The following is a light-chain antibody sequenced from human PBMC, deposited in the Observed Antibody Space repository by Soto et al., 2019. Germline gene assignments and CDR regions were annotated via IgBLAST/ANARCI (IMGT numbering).Light chain of an antibody. V-gene: IGLV1-40*01. CDR2: GNR. CDR1: SSNLGAGYD. CDR3: QAYDYSLTASV. J-gene: IGLJ3*02. Sequence: QAVVTQPPSVSGAPGQRVTIPCTGNSSNLGAGYDVHWYQQLPGTAPKLVIYGNRNRPSGVPERFSGSKSGTSASLAITGLQAEDEGDYYCQAYDYSLTASVFSGGTKLTVL.